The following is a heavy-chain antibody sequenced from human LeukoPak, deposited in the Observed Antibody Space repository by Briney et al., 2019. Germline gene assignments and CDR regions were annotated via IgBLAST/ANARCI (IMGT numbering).Heavy chain of an antibody. CDR1: GYTFTSYG. V-gene: IGHV1-18*01. D-gene: IGHD3-9*01. CDR3: PRDTYDFLTGRYSGSGGDY. J-gene: IGHJ4*02. CDR2: ISAYNGNA. Sequence: ASVKVSCTASGYTFTSYGISWVRQAPGQGREWMGWISAYNGNAKYAQKLQGRVTMTTDTSTSTVSMELRSLRSDDTAVYYCPRDTYDFLTGRYSGSGGDYWGQGTLVTVSS.